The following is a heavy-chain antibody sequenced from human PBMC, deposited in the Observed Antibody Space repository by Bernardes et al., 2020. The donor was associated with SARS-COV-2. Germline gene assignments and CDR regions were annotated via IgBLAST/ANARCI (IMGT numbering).Heavy chain of an antibody. J-gene: IGHJ6*02. Sequence: SETLSLTCVVSGGSISSSDSWSWVRQPPGKGLEWIGKIYHSGSTNYNPSLKSRVTISVDKSKNQFSLKLTSVTAADTAEYYCARSEVHDFWSGYYYYHYGMDVWGQGTTVTVSS. CDR3: ARSEVHDFWSGYYYYHYGMDV. CDR1: GGSISSSDS. V-gene: IGHV4-4*02. D-gene: IGHD3-3*01. CDR2: IYHSGST.